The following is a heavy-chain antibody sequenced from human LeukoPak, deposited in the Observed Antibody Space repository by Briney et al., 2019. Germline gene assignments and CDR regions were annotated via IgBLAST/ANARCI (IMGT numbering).Heavy chain of an antibody. V-gene: IGHV1-46*01. Sequence: ASVKVSCKASGYTFTSYYMHWVRQAPGQGLEWMGIINPSGGSTSYAQKLQGRVTFTADESTSTAYMELSSLRSEDTAVYYCARGTYDILTGTSLFAYYGMDVWGQGTTVTVSS. D-gene: IGHD3-9*01. CDR2: INPSGGST. CDR1: GYTFTSYY. J-gene: IGHJ6*02. CDR3: ARGTYDILTGTSLFAYYGMDV.